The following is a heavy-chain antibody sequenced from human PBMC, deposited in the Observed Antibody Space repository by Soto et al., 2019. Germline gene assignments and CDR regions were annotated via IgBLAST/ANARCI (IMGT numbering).Heavy chain of an antibody. V-gene: IGHV1-69*02. J-gene: IGHJ4*02. CDR2: INPILSMS. D-gene: IGHD3-10*01. CDR1: GDTFTFYS. CDR3: ASSYGSGYRAFDY. Sequence: QVQLVQSGAEVKKRGSSVRVSCKASGDTFTFYSINWVRQAPGLGLEWMGRINPILSMSNYAQRFQGRVTMTADKYTSTAYMELSSLRSEDTAMYYCASSYGSGYRAFDYWGQGALVTVSS.